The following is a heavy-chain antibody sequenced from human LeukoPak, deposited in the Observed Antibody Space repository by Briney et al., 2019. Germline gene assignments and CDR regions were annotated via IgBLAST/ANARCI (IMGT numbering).Heavy chain of an antibody. CDR2: INPNNGGT. D-gene: IGHD3-9*01. CDR3: ARDGIRDLGGMDV. Sequence: ASVKVSCKASGYTFTDYYMHWVRQAPGQGLEWMGWINPNNGGTHYAQKFQDRVTMTRDTSISTAYMELSRLRSDDTAVYYCARDGIRDLGGMDVWGQGTTVTVSS. J-gene: IGHJ6*02. CDR1: GYTFTDYY. V-gene: IGHV1-2*02.